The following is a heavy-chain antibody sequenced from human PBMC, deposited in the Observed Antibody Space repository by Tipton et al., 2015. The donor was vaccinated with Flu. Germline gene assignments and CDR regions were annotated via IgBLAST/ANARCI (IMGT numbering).Heavy chain of an antibody. Sequence: SLRLSCAASGFTFGDYYMSWIRQAPGKGLEWVSHISSSGSTINYADSVKGRFTISRDNAKNSLYLQMNSLRAEDTAVYYCARDHPPSITVLGEITDYFGMAVWGQGTTVTVSS. CDR3: ARDHPPSITVLGEITDYFGMAV. CDR2: ISSSGSTI. CDR1: GFTFGDYY. V-gene: IGHV3-11*01. D-gene: IGHD3-3*01. J-gene: IGHJ6*02.